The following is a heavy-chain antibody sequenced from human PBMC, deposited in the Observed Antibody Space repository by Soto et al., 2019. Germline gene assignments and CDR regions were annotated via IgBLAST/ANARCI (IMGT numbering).Heavy chain of an antibody. CDR1: GGSINSYW. J-gene: IGHJ4*02. Sequence: QVQLQESGPGLVKPSETLSLTCSVSGGSINSYWWSWIRQPAGKGLEWIGRVYSSGTTDYNPSLNSRATLSLETSKNQCSLKLSSVTAADTAVYYCARDIGSYAYGEGYWGQGIQVTVSS. CDR2: VYSSGTT. D-gene: IGHD3-10*01. CDR3: ARDIGSYAYGEGY. V-gene: IGHV4-4*07.